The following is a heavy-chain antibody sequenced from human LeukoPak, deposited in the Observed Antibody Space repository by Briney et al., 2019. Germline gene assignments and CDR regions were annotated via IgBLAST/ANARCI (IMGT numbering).Heavy chain of an antibody. Sequence: PSETLSLTCAVYGGSFSGYYWSWTRQPPGKGLEWIGEINHSGSTNYNPSLKSRVTISVDTSKNQFSLKLSSVTAADTAVYYCASQDGYLEAVDYWGQGTLVTVSS. J-gene: IGHJ4*02. CDR1: GGSFSGYY. CDR3: ASQDGYLEAVDY. D-gene: IGHD5-24*01. V-gene: IGHV4-34*01. CDR2: INHSGST.